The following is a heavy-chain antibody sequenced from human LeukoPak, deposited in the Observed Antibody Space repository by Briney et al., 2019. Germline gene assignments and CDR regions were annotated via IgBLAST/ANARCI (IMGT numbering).Heavy chain of an antibody. J-gene: IGHJ5*02. D-gene: IGHD6-13*01. CDR1: GFTFSSYG. V-gene: IGHV3-7*01. Sequence: GGSLRLSCAASGFTFSSYGMHWVRQAPGKGLEWVANIKLDGSEKYYVDSVKGRFTISRDNAKNSLYLQMNSLRAEDTAVYYCARGHSISPNWFDPWGQGTLVTVSS. CDR3: ARGHSISPNWFDP. CDR2: IKLDGSEK.